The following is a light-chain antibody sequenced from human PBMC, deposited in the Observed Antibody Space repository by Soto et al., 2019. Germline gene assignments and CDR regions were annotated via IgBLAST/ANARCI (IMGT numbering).Light chain of an antibody. CDR2: RVD. CDR1: STDVDSYNY. J-gene: IGLJ3*02. V-gene: IGLV2-11*01. Sequence: QSVLTQPRSVSGSPGQSVTISCTGTSTDVDSYNYVSWYQQHPGKAPKLMIYRVDERPSGVPDRFSGSKSGNTASLTISGLQAEDEADYYCCSYAGSYSWVFGGGTKVTVL. CDR3: CSYAGSYSWV.